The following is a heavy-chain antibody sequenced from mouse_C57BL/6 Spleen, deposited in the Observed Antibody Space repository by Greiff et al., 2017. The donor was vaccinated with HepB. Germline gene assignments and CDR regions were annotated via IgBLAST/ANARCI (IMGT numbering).Heavy chain of an antibody. D-gene: IGHD2-1*01. Sequence: DVMLVESGGGLVQPKGSLKLSCAASGFSFNTYAMNWVRQAPGKGLEWVARIRSKSNNYATYYADSVKDRFTISRGDSESMLYLQMNNLKTEDTAMYYCVSHGNFFAYWGQGTLVTVSA. CDR3: VSHGNFFAY. V-gene: IGHV10-1*01. CDR1: GFSFNTYA. CDR2: IRSKSNNYAT. J-gene: IGHJ3*01.